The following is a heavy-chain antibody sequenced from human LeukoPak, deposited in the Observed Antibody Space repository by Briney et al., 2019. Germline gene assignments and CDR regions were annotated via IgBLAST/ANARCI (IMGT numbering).Heavy chain of an antibody. CDR1: GGSISSSSYY. J-gene: IGHJ4*02. CDR3: AREPGGSGSRGLDY. Sequence: SETLSLTCTVSGGSISSSSYYWGWIRQPPGKGLEWIGSIYYSGSTYYNPSLKSRLTMSVDTPKNQFSLKLTSVTAADTAVYYCAREPGGSGSRGLDYWGQGTLVTVSS. CDR2: IYYSGST. V-gene: IGHV4-39*07. D-gene: IGHD3-10*01.